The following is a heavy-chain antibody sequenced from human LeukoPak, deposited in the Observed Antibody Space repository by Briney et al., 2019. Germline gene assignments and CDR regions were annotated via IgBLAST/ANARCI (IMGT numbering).Heavy chain of an antibody. CDR1: GGSISSYY. V-gene: IGHV4-59*01. CDR2: IYYSGST. D-gene: IGHD6-13*01. CDR3: ARASVAAAGLFDP. J-gene: IGHJ5*02. Sequence: SETLCLTCTVSGGSISSYYWSWIRQPPGKGLEWIGYIYYSGSTNYNPSLKSRVTISVDTSKNQFSLKLSSVTAADTAVYYCARASVAAAGLFDPWGQGTLVTVSS.